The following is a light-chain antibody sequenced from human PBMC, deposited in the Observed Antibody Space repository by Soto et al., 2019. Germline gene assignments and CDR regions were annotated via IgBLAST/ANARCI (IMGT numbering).Light chain of an antibody. J-gene: IGKJ5*01. CDR3: QQYGSSPLVT. CDR1: QSVSSSY. Sequence: EVVLTQSPGTLSLSPGERATLSCRASQSVSSSYLAWYQQKPGQAPRLLIYGASSSATGIPDRFSGSGSGKDFTLTISRLELEDFAVYYCQQYGSSPLVTFGQGTRLEIK. V-gene: IGKV3-20*01. CDR2: GAS.